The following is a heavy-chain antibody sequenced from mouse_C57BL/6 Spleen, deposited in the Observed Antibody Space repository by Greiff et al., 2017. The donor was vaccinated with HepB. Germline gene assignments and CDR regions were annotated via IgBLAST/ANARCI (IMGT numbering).Heavy chain of an antibody. J-gene: IGHJ4*01. V-gene: IGHV5-17*01. Sequence: DVQLQESGGGLVKPGGSLKLSCAASGFTFSDYGMHWVRQAPEKGLEWVAYISSGSSTIYYADTVKGRFTISRDNAKNTLFLQMTSLRSEDTAMYYCARRWLLQYAMDYWGQGTSVTVSS. D-gene: IGHD2-3*01. CDR1: GFTFSDYG. CDR3: ARRWLLQYAMDY. CDR2: ISSGSSTI.